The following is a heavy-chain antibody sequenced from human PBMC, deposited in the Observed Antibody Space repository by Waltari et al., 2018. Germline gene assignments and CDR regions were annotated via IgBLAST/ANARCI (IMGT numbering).Heavy chain of an antibody. J-gene: IGHJ4*02. CDR2: INPSGGST. Sequence: RQAPGQGLEWMGIINPSGGSTNYARNFQGRVTMTRDTSTSTVYMELSSLRSDDTAVYYCARARSRSDYFDYWGQGTLVTVSS. V-gene: IGHV1-46*01. CDR3: ARARSRSDYFDY.